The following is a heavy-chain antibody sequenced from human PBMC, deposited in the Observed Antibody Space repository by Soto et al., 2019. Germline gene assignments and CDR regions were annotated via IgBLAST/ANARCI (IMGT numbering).Heavy chain of an antibody. CDR1: GDSFNNYA. V-gene: IGHV1-69*01. Sequence: VQLVQSETEVRKAGSSVKLSCKTSGDSFNNYAITWVRQAPGQGLEWMGGSIPMMGLVKYAEKFQGRVTISATDSTGTAYLEVTSLRSEDTATYYCATAAESTTGGRLDVWGLGTKVFVSS. CDR2: SIPMMGLV. CDR3: ATAAESTTGGRLDV. J-gene: IGHJ6*02. D-gene: IGHD3-16*01.